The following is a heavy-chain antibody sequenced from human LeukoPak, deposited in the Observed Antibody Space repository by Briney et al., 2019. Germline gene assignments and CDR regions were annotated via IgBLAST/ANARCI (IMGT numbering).Heavy chain of an antibody. CDR1: GLTFSTYW. CDR3: ARGGEHVDPLDHYYYMDV. D-gene: IGHD3-16*01. J-gene: IGHJ6*03. Sequence: GGSLRLSCAASGLTFSTYWMSWVRQAPGKGLEWVANIKQDGSEKYYVDSVKGRFTISRDNAKNSLYLQMNSLRAEDTAVYYCARGGEHVDPLDHYYYMDVWGKGTTVTISS. V-gene: IGHV3-7*01. CDR2: IKQDGSEK.